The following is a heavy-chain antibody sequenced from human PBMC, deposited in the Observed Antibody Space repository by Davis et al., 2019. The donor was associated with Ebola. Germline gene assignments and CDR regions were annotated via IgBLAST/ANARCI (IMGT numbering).Heavy chain of an antibody. CDR3: ARGIRYSGYYYYGVDV. CDR1: GFTFSSYW. Sequence: GESLKISCTASGFTFSSYWMSWVRQAPGKGLEWVANINQDGGEKYYVDSVKGRFTISRDSAKNSLYLQMNSLRAEDTAVYYCARGIRYSGYYYYGVDVWGQGTTVTVSS. J-gene: IGHJ6*02. D-gene: IGHD5-12*01. CDR2: INQDGGEK. V-gene: IGHV3-7*01.